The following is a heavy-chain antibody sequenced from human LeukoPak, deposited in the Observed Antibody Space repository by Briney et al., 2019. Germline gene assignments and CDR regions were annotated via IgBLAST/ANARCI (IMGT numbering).Heavy chain of an antibody. D-gene: IGHD3-22*01. CDR3: ARGKYYYDYYYFDY. CDR1: GGSISSSNW. V-gene: IGHV4-4*02. J-gene: IGHJ4*02. CDR2: INHSGST. Sequence: SGTLSLTCAVSGGSISSSNWWSWVRQPPGKGLEWIGEINHSGSTNYNPSLKSRVTISVDTSKNQFSLKLSSVTAADTAVYYCARGKYYYDYYYFDYWGQGTLVTVSS.